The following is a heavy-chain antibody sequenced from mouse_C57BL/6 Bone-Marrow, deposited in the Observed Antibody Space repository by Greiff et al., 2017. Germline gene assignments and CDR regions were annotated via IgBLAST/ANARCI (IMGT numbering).Heavy chain of an antibody. D-gene: IGHD2-4*01. Sequence: EVKLMESGAELVRPGASVKLSCTASGFNIKDDYMHWVKQRPEQGLEWIGWIDPENGDTEYASKFQGKATITADTSSNTAYLQLSSLTSEDTAVYYCTTIYYDYDWFAYWGQGTLVTVSA. V-gene: IGHV14-4*01. CDR3: TTIYYDYDWFAY. J-gene: IGHJ3*01. CDR1: GFNIKDDY. CDR2: IDPENGDT.